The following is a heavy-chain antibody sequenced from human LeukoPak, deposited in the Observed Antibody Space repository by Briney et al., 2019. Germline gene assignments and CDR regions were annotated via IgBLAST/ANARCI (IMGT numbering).Heavy chain of an antibody. CDR2: IYYSGST. J-gene: IGHJ5*02. CDR1: GGSISSSSYY. V-gene: IGHV4-39*07. CDR3: ARGRYFYSGSYLGFDP. Sequence: SETLXLTCTVSGGSISSSSYYWGWIRQPPGKGLEWIGSIYYSGSTYYNPSLKSRVTMSVDTSKNQFSLKLSSVTAADTAVYYCARGRYFYSGSYLGFDPWGQGTLVTVSS. D-gene: IGHD1-26*01.